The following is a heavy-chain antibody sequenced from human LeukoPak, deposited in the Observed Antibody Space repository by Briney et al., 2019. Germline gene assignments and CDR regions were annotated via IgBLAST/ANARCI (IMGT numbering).Heavy chain of an antibody. CDR1: GFSITNGYY. Sequence: SETLSLTCTVSGFSITNGYYWDWIRQPPGKGLKWIGSFYYSGTTYYNPSLKSRLTISVDTSENQFSLRLTSVTAADTAVYYCARGEYTSGLVAFDLWGQGTMVTVS. D-gene: IGHD6-19*01. CDR2: FYYSGTT. V-gene: IGHV4-38-2*02. J-gene: IGHJ3*01. CDR3: ARGEYTSGLVAFDL.